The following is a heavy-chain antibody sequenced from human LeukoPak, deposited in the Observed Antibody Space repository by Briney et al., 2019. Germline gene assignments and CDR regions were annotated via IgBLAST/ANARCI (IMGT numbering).Heavy chain of an antibody. Sequence: GGSLRLSCAASGFIFSSYAMNWVRQAPGTGLEWVSGISGSGGRTDYADPVKGRFTISRDNSKNTLHLQMNSLRAGDTAVYYCAKDAISYNRRWDWFDSWGQGTLVTVSS. CDR2: ISGSGGRT. CDR1: GFIFSSYA. D-gene: IGHD3-10*01. V-gene: IGHV3-23*01. J-gene: IGHJ5*01. CDR3: AKDAISYNRRWDWFDS.